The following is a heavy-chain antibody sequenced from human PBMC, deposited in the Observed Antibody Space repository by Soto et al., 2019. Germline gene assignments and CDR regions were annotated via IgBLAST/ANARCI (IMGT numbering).Heavy chain of an antibody. CDR3: ARVVSSSWYPYYYYGMDV. V-gene: IGHV4-61*05. CDR1: GGSISSSSYY. Sequence: SETLSLTCTVSGGSISSSSYYWGWIRQPPGKGLEWIGYIYYSGSTNYNPSLKSRVTISVDTSKNQFSLKLSSVTAADTAVYYCARVVSSSWYPYYYYGMDVWGQGTTVTV. D-gene: IGHD6-13*01. CDR2: IYYSGST. J-gene: IGHJ6*02.